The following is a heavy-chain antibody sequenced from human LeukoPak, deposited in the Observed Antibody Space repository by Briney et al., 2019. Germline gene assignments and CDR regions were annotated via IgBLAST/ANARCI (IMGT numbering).Heavy chain of an antibody. CDR2: IIPIFGTA. CDR1: GGTFSSYA. CDR3: ARRLAAAISNWFDP. Sequence: SVKVSCKASGGTFSSYAISWVRQAPGQGLEWMGGIIPIFGTANYAQKFQGRVTITTDESTSTAYMELSSLRSEDTAVYYCARRLAAAISNWFDPWGQGTLVTVSS. J-gene: IGHJ5*02. V-gene: IGHV1-69*05. D-gene: IGHD2-2*02.